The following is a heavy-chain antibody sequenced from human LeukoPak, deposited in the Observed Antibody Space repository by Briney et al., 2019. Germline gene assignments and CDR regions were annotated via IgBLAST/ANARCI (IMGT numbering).Heavy chain of an antibody. D-gene: IGHD6-13*01. J-gene: IGHJ4*02. CDR2: MNPNSGNT. V-gene: IGHV1-8*01. CDR1: GYTFTSYD. Sequence: ASVKVSCKASGYTFTSYDINWVRQATGQGLEWMGWMNPNSGNTGYAQKFQGRVTMTRNTSISTAYMELSSLRSEDTAVYYCARALLIRRGQQLVRGFDYWGQGTLVTVSS. CDR3: ARALLIRRGQQLVRGFDY.